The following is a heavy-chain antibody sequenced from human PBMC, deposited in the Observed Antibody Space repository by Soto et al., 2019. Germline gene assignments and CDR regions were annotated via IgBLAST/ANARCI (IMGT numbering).Heavy chain of an antibody. V-gene: IGHV4-59*01. D-gene: IGHD2-15*01. J-gene: IGHJ4*02. Sequence: SETLSLTCTVSGVFLTGSYWSWIRQPPGKGLEWIGYIYYSGSTNFNPSLKSRVSMSVDTARNQFSLQLSSVTAADTAVYFCAKYRRTDAEGYTFDYWGQGALVTVSS. CDR1: GVFLTGSY. CDR2: IYYSGST. CDR3: AKYRRTDAEGYTFDY.